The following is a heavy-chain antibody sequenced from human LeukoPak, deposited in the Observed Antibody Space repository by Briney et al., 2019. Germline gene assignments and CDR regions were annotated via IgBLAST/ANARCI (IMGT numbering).Heavy chain of an antibody. D-gene: IGHD1-26*01. CDR1: GGTFSSYA. V-gene: IGHV1-69*13. Sequence: ASVKVSCKASGGTFSSYAISWVRQAPGQGLEWMGGIIPIFGTANYAQKFQGRVTITADESTGTAYMELSSLRSEDTAVYYCAPVSGSYYGDWGQGTLVTVSS. CDR3: APVSGSYYGD. J-gene: IGHJ4*02. CDR2: IIPIFGTA.